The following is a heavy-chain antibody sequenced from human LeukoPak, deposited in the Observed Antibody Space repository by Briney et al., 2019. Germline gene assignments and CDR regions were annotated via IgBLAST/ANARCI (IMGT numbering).Heavy chain of an antibody. CDR3: ATAALPRSHYDFWSGYSAYFDY. D-gene: IGHD3-3*01. CDR2: FDPEDGET. V-gene: IGHV1-24*01. J-gene: IGHJ4*02. Sequence: ASVKVSCTVSGYTLTELSMHWVRQAPGKGLEWMGGFDPEDGETIYAQKFQGRVTMTEDTSTDTAYMELSSLRSEDTAVYYCATAALPRSHYDFWSGYSAYFDYWGQGTLVTVFS. CDR1: GYTLTELS.